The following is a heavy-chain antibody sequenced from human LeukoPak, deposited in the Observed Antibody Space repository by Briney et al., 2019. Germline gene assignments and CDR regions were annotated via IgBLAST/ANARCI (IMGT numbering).Heavy chain of an antibody. V-gene: IGHV1-46*01. D-gene: IGHD3-10*01. CDR3: ARDPSRITMVRGSYWFDP. CDR1: GYTFTSYY. J-gene: IGHJ5*02. CDR2: INPSGGST. Sequence: ASVKVSCKASGYTFTSYYMHWVRQAPGQGLEWMGIINPSGGSTSYAQKFQGRVTMTRDTSTSTVYMELSSLRSEDTAVYYCARDPSRITMVRGSYWFDPWGQGTLVTVSS.